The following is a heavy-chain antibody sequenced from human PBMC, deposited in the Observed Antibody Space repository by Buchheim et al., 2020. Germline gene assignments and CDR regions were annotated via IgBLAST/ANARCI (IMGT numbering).Heavy chain of an antibody. D-gene: IGHD6-13*01. CDR3: ARDPSSSGNFDY. V-gene: IGHV1-69*04. J-gene: IGHJ4*02. Sequence: QVQLVQSGAEVKKPGSSVKVSCKASGGTFGSYAISWVRQAPGQGLEWMGRIIPILGIANYAQKFQGRVRITADKSTSTAYMELSSLRSEDTAVYYCARDPSSSGNFDYWGQGTL. CDR1: GGTFGSYA. CDR2: IIPILGIA.